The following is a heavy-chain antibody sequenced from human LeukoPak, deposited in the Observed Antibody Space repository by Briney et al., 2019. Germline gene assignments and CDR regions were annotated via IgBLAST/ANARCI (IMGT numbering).Heavy chain of an antibody. CDR2: ISSSSSYI. D-gene: IGHD2-2*01. CDR3: ARERGYRLLSDAFDI. CDR1: GFTFSSYS. J-gene: IGHJ3*02. V-gene: IGHV3-21*01. Sequence: GGSLRLSCAASGFTFSSYSMNWVRQAPGKGLEWVSSISSSSSYIYYADSVKGRFTISRDNAKNSLYLQMNSLRAEDTAVYYCARERGYRLLSDAFDIWGQGTMVTVSS.